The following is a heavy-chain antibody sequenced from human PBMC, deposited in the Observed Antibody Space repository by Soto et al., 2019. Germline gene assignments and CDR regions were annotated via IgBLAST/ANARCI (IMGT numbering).Heavy chain of an antibody. J-gene: IGHJ6*02. CDR2: IYYSGYT. V-gene: IGHV4-30-4*01. D-gene: IGHD6-13*01. CDR3: ARVGAGEAAGTGYYYGMDV. Sequence: PSETLSLTCTVSGGSISSDDYYWSWIRQPPGKGLEWIGYIYYSGYTFDNPSLTSRVTLSVDTSKNQFSLKLTSVTAADTAVYYCARVGAGEAAGTGYYYGMDVSGQGTTVTVSS. CDR1: GGSISSDDYY.